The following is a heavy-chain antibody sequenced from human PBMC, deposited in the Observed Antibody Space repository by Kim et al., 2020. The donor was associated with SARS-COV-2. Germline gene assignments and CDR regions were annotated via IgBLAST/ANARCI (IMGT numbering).Heavy chain of an antibody. J-gene: IGHJ4*02. CDR2: GT. CDR3: ASGQGYYFDY. Sequence: GTNYAQKFQGRVTMTRDTSISTAYMELSRLRSDDTAVYYCASGQGYYFDYWGQGTLVTVSS. V-gene: IGHV1-2*02.